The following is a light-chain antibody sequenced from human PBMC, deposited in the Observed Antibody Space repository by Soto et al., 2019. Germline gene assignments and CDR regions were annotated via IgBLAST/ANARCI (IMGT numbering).Light chain of an antibody. CDR1: QSLSSSC. Sequence: EIVLTQSPGTLSVSPGERAALSCRASQSLSSSCLSWYQQRPRQAPTRLLYDASTSGTGITPRFSGSGSGTDFTLPTSRLEHADFAVYFCQQCGGAPLTFGGGTKVDIK. V-gene: IGKV3-20*01. CDR2: DAS. J-gene: IGKJ4*01. CDR3: QQCGGAPLT.